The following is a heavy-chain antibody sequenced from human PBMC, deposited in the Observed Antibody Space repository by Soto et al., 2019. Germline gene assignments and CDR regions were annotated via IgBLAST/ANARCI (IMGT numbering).Heavy chain of an antibody. Sequence: QVQLVQSGAEVKKPGASVKVSCKTSGYTFTSYHISWVRQAPGQGLEWMGWISAYNSNTNYAQKFQGRVTMTTDTLTSTAYMEVRSLRSDDTAVYYCARDTPPTDYWGQGTLVTVSS. CDR3: ARDTPPTDY. CDR1: GYTFTSYH. J-gene: IGHJ4*02. CDR2: ISAYNSNT. V-gene: IGHV1-18*01.